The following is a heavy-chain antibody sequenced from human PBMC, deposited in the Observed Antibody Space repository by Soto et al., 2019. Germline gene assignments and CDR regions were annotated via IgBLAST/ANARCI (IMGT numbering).Heavy chain of an antibody. CDR3: ARVTTMVRGVKEGNYYYMDV. CDR2: ISSSGSTI. D-gene: IGHD3-10*01. CDR1: GFTFSDYY. Sequence: GGSLRLSCAASGFTFSDYYMSWIRQAPGKGLEWVSYISSSGSTIYYADSVKGRFTISRDNAKNSLYLQMNSLRAEDTAVYYCARVTTMVRGVKEGNYYYMDVWGKGTTVTVSS. J-gene: IGHJ6*03. V-gene: IGHV3-11*01.